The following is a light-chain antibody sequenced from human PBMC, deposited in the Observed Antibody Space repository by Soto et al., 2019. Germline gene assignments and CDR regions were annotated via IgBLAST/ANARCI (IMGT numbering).Light chain of an antibody. V-gene: IGLV2-14*01. CDR2: GVS. CDR1: SSDVGGSNY. J-gene: IGLJ1*01. Sequence: QSALTQPASVSGSPGQSITISCTGTSSDVGGSNYVSWYQHHPGKAPKLMIYGVSNRPSGVSNRFSASKSGNTASLTISGLQAEDEAYYYCSSYAGSNTFVFGTGTKLTVL. CDR3: SSYAGSNTFV.